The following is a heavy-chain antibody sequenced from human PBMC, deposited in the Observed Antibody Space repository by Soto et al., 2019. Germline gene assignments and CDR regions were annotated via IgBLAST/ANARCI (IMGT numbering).Heavy chain of an antibody. Sequence: GGSLRLSCAASGFTFSSYEMNWVRQAPGKGLEWVSYISSDGSTIDYADSVKGRFTISRDNAKNSLYLQMNSLRVEDTAVYYCARSWGVYCSSTSCYSPWLDPWGQGTLVTVSS. D-gene: IGHD2-2*02. J-gene: IGHJ5*02. CDR3: ARSWGVYCSSTSCYSPWLDP. V-gene: IGHV3-48*03. CDR1: GFTFSSYE. CDR2: ISSDGSTI.